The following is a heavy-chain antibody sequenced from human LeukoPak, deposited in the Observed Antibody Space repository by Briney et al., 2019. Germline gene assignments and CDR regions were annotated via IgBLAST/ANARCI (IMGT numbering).Heavy chain of an antibody. Sequence: GGSLRLSCAASGFTFSSFAMHWVRQAPGKGLEWVAVIAYDGSNKHYADSVKGRFTISRDNSKNTLYLQMNSLRVEDTAVYYCVHGWASYGSGSSEFFDYWAREVWSPSPQ. J-gene: IGHJ4*02. V-gene: IGHV3-30*14. D-gene: IGHD3-10*01. CDR3: VHGWASYGSGSSEFFDY. CDR2: IAYDGSNK. CDR1: GFTFSSFA.